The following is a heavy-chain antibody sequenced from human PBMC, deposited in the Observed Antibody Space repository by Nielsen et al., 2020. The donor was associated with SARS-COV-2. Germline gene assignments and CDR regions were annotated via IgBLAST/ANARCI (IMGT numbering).Heavy chain of an antibody. Sequence: GGSLRLSCAASGFLFSNYGMAWVRQPPGKGLDWLAVIWYIGSNKYYPDSVKGRFTISRDNSRNTLFLQMNSLKVDDKAVYYCARADGVPRALDIWGQGTVVTVAS. V-gene: IGHV3-33*01. D-gene: IGHD5-24*01. CDR1: GFLFSNYG. CDR3: ARADGVPRALDI. J-gene: IGHJ3*02. CDR2: IWYIGSNK.